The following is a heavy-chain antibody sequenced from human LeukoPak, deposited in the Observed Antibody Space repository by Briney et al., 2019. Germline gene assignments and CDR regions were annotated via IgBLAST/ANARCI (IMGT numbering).Heavy chain of an antibody. Sequence: PGGSLRLSCAASGFTFSSYAMSWVRQAPGKGLEWVSYISGSGTTIYYADSVRGRFTISRDNAKNSLYLQMNSLRAEDAAVYYCARGGSFSLPTFDYWGQGTLVTVSS. CDR3: ARGGSFSLPTFDY. V-gene: IGHV3-48*04. CDR2: ISGSGTTI. D-gene: IGHD3-16*01. J-gene: IGHJ4*02. CDR1: GFTFSSYA.